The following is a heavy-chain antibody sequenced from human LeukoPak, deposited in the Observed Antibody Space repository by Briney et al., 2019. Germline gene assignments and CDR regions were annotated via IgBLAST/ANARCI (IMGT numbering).Heavy chain of an antibody. Sequence: PGGSLRLSCAASGFTVSSNYMSWVRQAPGKGLEWVSGISWNSGSIGYADSVKGRFTISRDNAKNSLYLQMNSLRAEDTALYYCAKDSAAAGTGWFDPWGQGTLVTVSS. D-gene: IGHD6-13*01. V-gene: IGHV3-9*01. CDR1: GFTVSSNY. CDR2: ISWNSGSI. J-gene: IGHJ5*02. CDR3: AKDSAAAGTGWFDP.